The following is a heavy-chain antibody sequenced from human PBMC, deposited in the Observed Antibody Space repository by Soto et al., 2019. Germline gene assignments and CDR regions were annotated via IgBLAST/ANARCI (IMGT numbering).Heavy chain of an antibody. CDR3: AKETQSNLGTGGFDS. V-gene: IGHV3-9*01. Sequence: GGSLRLSCVVSGVTFDDYAMHWVRQAPGKGLEWVSGISWNSDKIAYADSMKGRITIARDNAKNSLYLQLNSLRPEDTALYYCAKETQSNLGTGGFDSWGQGTLVTVPQ. CDR2: ISWNSDKI. J-gene: IGHJ4*02. CDR1: GVTFDDYA. D-gene: IGHD7-27*01.